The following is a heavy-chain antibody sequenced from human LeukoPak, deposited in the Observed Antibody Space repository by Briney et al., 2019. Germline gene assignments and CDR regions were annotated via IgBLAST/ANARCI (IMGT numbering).Heavy chain of an antibody. CDR2: INPNSGGT. Sequence: ASVKVSCKASGYTFTGYYMLWVRQAPGQGLEWMGWINPNSGGTNYAQKFQGRVTMTRDTSISTAYMELSRLRSDDTAVYYCAREEGSSWPSEPYYYYYYGMDVWGQGTTVTVSS. J-gene: IGHJ6*02. D-gene: IGHD6-13*01. CDR3: AREEGSSWPSEPYYYYYYGMDV. V-gene: IGHV1-2*02. CDR1: GYTFTGYY.